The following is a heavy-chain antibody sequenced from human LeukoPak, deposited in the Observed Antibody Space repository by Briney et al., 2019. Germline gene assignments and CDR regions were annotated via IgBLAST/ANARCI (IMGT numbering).Heavy chain of an antibody. CDR2: IHYDGSSV. J-gene: IGHJ3*02. V-gene: IGHV3-30*02. D-gene: IGHD3-9*01. Sequence: PGGSLRLSCAASGFIFSSFGMHWVRQAPGKGLEWAAFIHYDGSSVHYADSVKGRFTLSRDNSKNTLYLQMNSLSAEDTAVYYCARTYFDILTGYYKSFDAFDIWGHGTMVTVSS. CDR3: ARTYFDILTGYYKSFDAFDI. CDR1: GFIFSSFG.